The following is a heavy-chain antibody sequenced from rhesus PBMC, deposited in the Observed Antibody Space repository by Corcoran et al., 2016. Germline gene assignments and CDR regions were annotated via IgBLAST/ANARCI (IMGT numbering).Heavy chain of an antibody. J-gene: IGHJ5-2*02. V-gene: IGHV4-160*01. D-gene: IGHD1-38*01. CDR1: GGSVSSNY. Sequence: QVQLQESGPGLVKPSETLSLTCAVSGGSVSSNYWSGIRQSPGKGLEWIGEIYGGGGSTSYNPSLKSRVTISTDTSKNQFSLKLSSVTAADAAVYYCASPGGSLDVWGRGVLVTVSS. CDR3: ASPGGSLDV. CDR2: IYGGGGST.